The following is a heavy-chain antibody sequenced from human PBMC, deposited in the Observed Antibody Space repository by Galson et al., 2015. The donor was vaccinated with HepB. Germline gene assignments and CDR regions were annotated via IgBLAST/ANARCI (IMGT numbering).Heavy chain of an antibody. V-gene: IGHV3-53*01. J-gene: IGHJ4*02. D-gene: IGHD6-6*01. CDR3: ARGTMAARPVGLNY. CDR1: GFTVSSTY. CDR2: TYSGGDT. Sequence: SLRLSCAASGFTVSSTYMSWVRQAPGKGLEWLSVTYSGGDTYYADSVKGRFTISRDNSKNTLYLQMNSLRAADTAVYYCARGTMAARPVGLNYWGQGTLVTVSS.